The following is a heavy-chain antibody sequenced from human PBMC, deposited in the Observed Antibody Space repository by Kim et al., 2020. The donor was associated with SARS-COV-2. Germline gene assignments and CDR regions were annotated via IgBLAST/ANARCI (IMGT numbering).Heavy chain of an antibody. V-gene: IGHV1-3*01. CDR2: VNAANDET. CDR1: GYTFKSYP. CDR3: ARDMNPTVYDY. Sequence: ASVKVSCKASGYTFKSYPIHWVRQAPGQRLEWMGWVNAANDETKYSQKFQGRVTITRDTSANTAYMDLRSLTFEDTAIYCCARDMNPTVYDYWGQGTLVTVSS. J-gene: IGHJ4*02. D-gene: IGHD4-4*01.